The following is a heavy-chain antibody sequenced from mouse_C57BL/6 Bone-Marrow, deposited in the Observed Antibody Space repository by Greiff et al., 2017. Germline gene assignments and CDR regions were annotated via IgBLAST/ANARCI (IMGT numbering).Heavy chain of an antibody. J-gene: IGHJ4*01. CDR2: IYPGSGST. V-gene: IGHV1-55*01. CDR3: AGGYYGNAKDY. CDR1: GYTFTSYW. Sequence: VQLQQSGAELVKPGASVKLSCKASGYTFTSYWINWVKQRPGQGLEWIGDIYPGSGSTNYNEKFKSKTTLTVDTSASTAYMQLSSLTSEDSAVYYFAGGYYGNAKDYWGQGTSVTVTA. D-gene: IGHD2-3*01.